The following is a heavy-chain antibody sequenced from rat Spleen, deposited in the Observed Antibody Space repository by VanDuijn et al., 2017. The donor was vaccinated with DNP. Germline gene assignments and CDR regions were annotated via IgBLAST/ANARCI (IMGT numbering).Heavy chain of an antibody. V-gene: IGHV5-25*01. CDR1: GFIFSNYD. J-gene: IGHJ4*01. CDR2: ISTSGGGT. CDR3: ARRMSDGRDA. Sequence: EVQLVESGGGLVRPGRSLKLSCAASGFIFSNYDMAWVRQAPTKGLEWVATISTSGGGTYYRDSVKGRFTISRDNAKSTLYLQMDSLRSEDTATYYCARRMSDGRDAWGQGTSVTVSS.